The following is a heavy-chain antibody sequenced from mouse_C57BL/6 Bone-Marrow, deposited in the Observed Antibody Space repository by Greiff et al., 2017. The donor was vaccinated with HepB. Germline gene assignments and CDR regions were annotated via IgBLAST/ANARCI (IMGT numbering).Heavy chain of an antibody. Sequence: VQLQQPGAELVMPGASVKLSCKASGYTFTSYWMHWEKQRPGQGLEWIGEIDPSDSYTNYNQKFKGKSTLTVDKSSSTAYMQLSSLTSEDSAVYYCASHYYGSSYGYFDVWGTGTTVTVSS. CDR3: ASHYYGSSYGYFDV. D-gene: IGHD1-1*01. CDR2: IDPSDSYT. CDR1: GYTFTSYW. J-gene: IGHJ1*03. V-gene: IGHV1-69*01.